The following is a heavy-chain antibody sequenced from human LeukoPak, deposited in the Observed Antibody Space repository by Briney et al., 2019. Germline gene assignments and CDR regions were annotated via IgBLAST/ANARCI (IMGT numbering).Heavy chain of an antibody. CDR2: ISSGSSYI. Sequence: KTGGSLRLSCAASGFTFSTYSMSWVRQAPGRGLEWVSSISSGSSYIFYADSVKGRFTISRDNAKNSLYLQMNSLRAEDTAVYYCAAESEWLRIDYWGQGSLVTVSS. D-gene: IGHD5-12*01. V-gene: IGHV3-21*01. CDR3: AAESEWLRIDY. J-gene: IGHJ4*02. CDR1: GFTFSTYS.